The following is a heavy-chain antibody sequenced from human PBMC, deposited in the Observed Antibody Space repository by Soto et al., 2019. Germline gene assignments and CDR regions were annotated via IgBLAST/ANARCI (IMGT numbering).Heavy chain of an antibody. CDR2: IIAYNGNT. D-gene: IGHD3-10*01. V-gene: IGHV1-18*01. CDR3: ASHNYYGSGSCGY. CDR1: GYTFSSYG. J-gene: IGHJ4*02. Sequence: QVQLVQSGAEVRKPGASVKVSSKASGYTFSSYGISWVRQATGQGIEWMGWIIAYNGNTNYAQKLQGRVTMTTDTSTSTAYMELRSLRSDDTAVYYCASHNYYGSGSCGYWGQGTLVTVSS.